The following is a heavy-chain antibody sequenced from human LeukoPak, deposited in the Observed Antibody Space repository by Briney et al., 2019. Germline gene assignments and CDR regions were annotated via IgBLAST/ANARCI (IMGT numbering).Heavy chain of an antibody. J-gene: IGHJ6*03. V-gene: IGHV4-4*07. D-gene: IGHD5-12*01. CDR1: VGSISSYY. CDR3: ARTTEGYAGGPGYSYYYYMDV. CDR2: IYTSGST. Sequence: SETLSLTCTVSVGSISSYYWSWIRQPAGKGLECIGRIYTSGSTNYNPSLKSRVTMSVDTSKNQVSLKLRSVTAADTAVYYCARTTEGYAGGPGYSYYYYMDVWGKGTTVTISS.